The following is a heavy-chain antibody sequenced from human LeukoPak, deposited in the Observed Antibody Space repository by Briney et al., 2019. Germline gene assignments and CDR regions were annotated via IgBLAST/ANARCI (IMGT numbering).Heavy chain of an antibody. Sequence: GASVKVSCKASGGTFSSYAIGWVRQAPGQGLEWMGGIIPIFGTANYAQKFQGRVTITTDESTSTAYMELSSLRSEDTAVYYCARSGSPGHIVVVPAAFDYWGQGTLVTVSS. V-gene: IGHV1-69*05. J-gene: IGHJ4*02. CDR3: ARSGSPGHIVVVPAAFDY. CDR1: GGTFSSYA. CDR2: IIPIFGTA. D-gene: IGHD2-2*01.